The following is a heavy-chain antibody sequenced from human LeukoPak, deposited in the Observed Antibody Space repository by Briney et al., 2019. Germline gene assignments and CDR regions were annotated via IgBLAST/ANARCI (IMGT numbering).Heavy chain of an antibody. Sequence: SETLSLTCTVSGDSISSYYWSWIRQPPGKGLEWIGYIYYSGSTNYNPSLKSRLTISVDTSKNQFSLKLSSVTAADTAVYYCARDGDGYNRYAYWGQGTLVTVAS. CDR3: ARDGDGYNRYAY. J-gene: IGHJ4*02. D-gene: IGHD5-24*01. V-gene: IGHV4-59*12. CDR1: GDSISSYY. CDR2: IYYSGST.